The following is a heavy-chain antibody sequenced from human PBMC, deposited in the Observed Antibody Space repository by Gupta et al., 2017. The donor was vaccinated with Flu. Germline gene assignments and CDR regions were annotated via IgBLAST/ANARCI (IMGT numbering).Heavy chain of an antibody. J-gene: IGHJ3*02. CDR2: ISSSGSTI. V-gene: IGHV3-11*01. CDR3: ATYCSSTSCYRQDDAFDI. Sequence: KGLEWVSYISSSGSTIYYADSVKGRFTISRDNAKNSLYLQMNSLRAEDTAVYYCATYCSSTSCYRQDDAFDIWGQGTMVTVSS. D-gene: IGHD2-2*01.